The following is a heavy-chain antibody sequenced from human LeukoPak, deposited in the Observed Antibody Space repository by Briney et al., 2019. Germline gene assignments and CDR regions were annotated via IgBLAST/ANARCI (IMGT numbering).Heavy chain of an antibody. D-gene: IGHD4-11*01. CDR2: INHSGST. CDR1: GGSFSGYY. J-gene: IGHJ5*02. V-gene: IGHV4-34*01. Sequence: PSETLSLACAVYGGSFSGYYWSWIRQPPGKGLEWIGEINHSGSTNYNPSLKSRVTISVDTSKNQFSLKLSSVTAADTAVYYCARDMTTWWYISFDPWGQGTLVTVSS. CDR3: ARDMTTWWYISFDP.